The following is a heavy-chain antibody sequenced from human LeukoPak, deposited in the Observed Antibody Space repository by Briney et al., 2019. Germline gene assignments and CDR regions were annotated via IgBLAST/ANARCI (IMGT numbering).Heavy chain of an antibody. CDR3: ARHGRGYSYGYLFDY. CDR2: IYYSGST. Sequence: SETLSLTCTVSGGSISSYYWSWIRQPPGKGLEWIGYIYYSGSTNYNPSLKSRVTISVDTSKNQFSLKLNSVTAADTAVYYCARHGRGYSYGYLFDYWGQGTLVTVSS. D-gene: IGHD5-18*01. J-gene: IGHJ4*02. V-gene: IGHV4-59*08. CDR1: GGSISSYY.